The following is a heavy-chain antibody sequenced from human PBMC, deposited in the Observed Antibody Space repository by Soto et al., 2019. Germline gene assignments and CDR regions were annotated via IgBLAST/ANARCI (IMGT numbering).Heavy chain of an antibody. J-gene: IGHJ4*02. V-gene: IGHV1-46*03. CDR2: INPSGGST. Sequence: ASVKVSCKASGYTFTSYYMHWVRQAPGQGLEWMGIINPSGGSTSYAQKFQGRVTMTRDTSTSTVYMELSSLRSEDTAVYYCAREGFIVVVVAAYYFDYWGQGTLVTVSS. CDR1: GYTFTSYY. D-gene: IGHD2-15*01. CDR3: AREGFIVVVVAAYYFDY.